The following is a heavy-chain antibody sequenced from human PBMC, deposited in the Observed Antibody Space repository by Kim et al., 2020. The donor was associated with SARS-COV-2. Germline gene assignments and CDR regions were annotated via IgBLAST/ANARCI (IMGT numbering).Heavy chain of an antibody. Sequence: VKGRFTISRDNSKNTLYLQMNSLRAEDTAVYYCAKARRIQLWLLDAFDIWGQGTMVTVSS. V-gene: IGHV3-23*01. J-gene: IGHJ3*02. D-gene: IGHD5-18*01. CDR3: AKARRIQLWLLDAFDI.